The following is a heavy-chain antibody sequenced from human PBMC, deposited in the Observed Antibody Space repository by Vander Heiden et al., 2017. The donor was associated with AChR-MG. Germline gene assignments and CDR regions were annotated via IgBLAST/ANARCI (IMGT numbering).Heavy chain of an antibody. CDR2: MNPNNGNT. D-gene: IGHD3-9*01. CDR3: ARGLVAMKDY. Sequence: QVQLVQSGAEVKKPGASVKVSCKASGYTLTSYDINGVRQATGQGLEWMGWMNPNNGNTGYAQKFQGRVTMTRNTSISTAYRELSSVRSEDTAVYYCARGLVAMKDYWGQGTLVTVSS. CDR1: GYTLTSYD. V-gene: IGHV1-8*01. J-gene: IGHJ4*02.